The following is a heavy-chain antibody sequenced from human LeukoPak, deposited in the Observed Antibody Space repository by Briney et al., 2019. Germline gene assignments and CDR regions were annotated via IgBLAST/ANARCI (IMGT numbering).Heavy chain of an antibody. D-gene: IGHD6-13*01. J-gene: IGHJ5*02. CDR3: ARDLVSSSWSYNWFDP. CDR1: GGSISSSSYY. Sequence: PSETLSLTCTVSGGSISSSSYYWDWIRQPPGNGLEWIGSIYYSGSTYYNPSLKSRVTISVDTSKNQFSLKLSSVTAADTAVYYCARDLVSSSWSYNWFDPWGQGTLVTVSS. V-gene: IGHV4-39*02. CDR2: IYYSGST.